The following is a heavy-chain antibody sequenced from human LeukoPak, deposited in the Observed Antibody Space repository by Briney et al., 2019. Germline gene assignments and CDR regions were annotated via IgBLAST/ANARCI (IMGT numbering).Heavy chain of an antibody. CDR1: GFTFDDYT. D-gene: IGHD3-16*01. CDR2: ISWDGGST. V-gene: IGHV3-43*01. CDR3: AKDIRLGESYYFDY. Sequence: QSGGSLRLSCAASGFTFDDYTMHWVRQAPGKGLEWVSLISWDGGSTYYADSVKGRFTISRDNSKNSLYLQMNSLRTEDTALYYCAKDIRLGESYYFDYWGQGTLVTVSS. J-gene: IGHJ4*02.